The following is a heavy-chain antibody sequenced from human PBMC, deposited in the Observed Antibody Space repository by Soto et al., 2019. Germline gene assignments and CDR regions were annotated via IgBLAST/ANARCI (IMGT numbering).Heavy chain of an antibody. Sequence: QVQLEESGPRLVKPSETLSPRCTVSAGSLTSYYWNWVRQPPGKGLEWIGNIDHKGGTTYSPSLKSRVTMSVDTSKNQFSLNLNSVTAADTAMYYCARDDYADSGLGLDYWGQGILVTVSS. V-gene: IGHV4-59*12. J-gene: IGHJ4*02. CDR3: ARDDYADSGLGLDY. D-gene: IGHD4-17*01. CDR1: AGSLTSYY. CDR2: IDHKGGT.